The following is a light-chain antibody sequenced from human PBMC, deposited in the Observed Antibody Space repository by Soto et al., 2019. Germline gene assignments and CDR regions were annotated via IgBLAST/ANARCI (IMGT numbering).Light chain of an antibody. Sequence: QSVLTQPPSVSGAPGQRVTISCTGSSSNIGAGYDVHWYQQLPGTAPKLLISGNSNRPSGVPDRFSGSKYGTSASLAITGLQAEDEADYYCQTYDSSLSGGVFGGGTKLTVL. CDR1: SSNIGAGYD. V-gene: IGLV1-40*01. CDR3: QTYDSSLSGGV. J-gene: IGLJ3*02. CDR2: GNS.